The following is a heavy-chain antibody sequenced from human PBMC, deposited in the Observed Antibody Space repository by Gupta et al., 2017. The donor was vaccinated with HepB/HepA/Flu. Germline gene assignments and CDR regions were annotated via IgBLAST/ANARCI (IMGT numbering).Heavy chain of an antibody. CDR1: GGTFSSYA. J-gene: IGHJ5*02. CDR3: ARAFTVPAARPGWFDP. Sequence: QVQLVQSGAEVKKPGSSVKVSCKASGGTFSSYAISWVRQAPGQGLAWMGGIIPIFGTANYAQKFQGRVTITADKSTSTAYMELSSLRSEDTAVYYCARAFTVPAARPGWFDPWGQGTLVTVSS. CDR2: IIPIFGTA. D-gene: IGHD2-2*01. V-gene: IGHV1-69*06.